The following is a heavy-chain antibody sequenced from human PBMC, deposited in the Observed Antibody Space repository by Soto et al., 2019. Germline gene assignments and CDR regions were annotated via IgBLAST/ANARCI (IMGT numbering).Heavy chain of an antibody. CDR2: ISGSGGST. CDR3: AKDKDYDYVWGSYRYGNWFDP. Sequence: GGSLRLSCAASGFTFSSYAMSWVRQAPGKGLEWVSAISGSGGSTYYADSVKGRFTISRDNSKNTLYLQMNSLRAEDTAVYYCAKDKDYDYVWGSYRYGNWFDPWGQGTLVTVSS. D-gene: IGHD3-16*02. CDR1: GFTFSSYA. J-gene: IGHJ5*02. V-gene: IGHV3-23*01.